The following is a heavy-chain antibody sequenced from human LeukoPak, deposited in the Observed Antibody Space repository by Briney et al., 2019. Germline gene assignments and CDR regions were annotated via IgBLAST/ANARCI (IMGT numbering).Heavy chain of an antibody. CDR3: ARDGDRYSSGWLHDY. CDR1: GYTFTGYY. J-gene: IGHJ4*02. CDR2: INPNSGGT. Sequence: ASVKVSCKASGYTFTGYYMHWVRQAPGKGLEGMGWINPNSGGTNYAQKFQGRDTMTRDTSISTAYMELSRLRSDDTAVYYCARDGDRYSSGWLHDYWGQGTLVTVSS. V-gene: IGHV1-2*02. D-gene: IGHD6-19*01.